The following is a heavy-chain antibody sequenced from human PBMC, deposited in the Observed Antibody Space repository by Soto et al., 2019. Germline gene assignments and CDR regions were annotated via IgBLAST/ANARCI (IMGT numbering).Heavy chain of an antibody. Sequence: ASVKVSCKASGGTFSSYTISWVRQAPGQGLEWMGRIIPILGIANYAQKFQGRVTITADKSTSTAYMELSSLRSEDTAVYYCASVRGYCSSTSCYPYNWFDPWGQGTLVTVS. CDR3: ASVRGYCSSTSCYPYNWFDP. D-gene: IGHD2-2*01. CDR1: GGTFSSYT. V-gene: IGHV1-69*02. CDR2: IIPILGIA. J-gene: IGHJ5*02.